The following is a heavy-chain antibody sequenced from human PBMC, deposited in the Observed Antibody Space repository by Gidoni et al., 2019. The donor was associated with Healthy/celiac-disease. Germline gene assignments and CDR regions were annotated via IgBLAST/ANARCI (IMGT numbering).Heavy chain of an antibody. CDR3: AKDFHLDRGDGEYSSSPVDY. D-gene: IGHD6-6*01. J-gene: IGHJ4*02. CDR2: ISYDGSNK. V-gene: IGHV3-30*18. Sequence: AVISYDGSNKYYADSVKGRFTISRDNSKNTLYLQMNSLRAEDTAVYYCAKDFHLDRGDGEYSSSPVDYWGQGTLVTVSS.